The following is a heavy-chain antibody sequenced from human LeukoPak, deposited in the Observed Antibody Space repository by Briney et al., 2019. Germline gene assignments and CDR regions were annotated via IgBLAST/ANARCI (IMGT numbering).Heavy chain of an antibody. V-gene: IGHV3-9*01. CDR2: ISWNSGSI. J-gene: IGHJ4*02. Sequence: GRSLRLSCAASGFTFDDHAMHWVRQAPGKGLEWVSGISWNSGSIGYADSVKGRFTISRDNAKNSLYLQMNSLRAEDTALYYCAKDLGYCSGGSCSSQSGLDYWGQGTLVTVSS. D-gene: IGHD2-15*01. CDR1: GFTFDDHA. CDR3: AKDLGYCSGGSCSSQSGLDY.